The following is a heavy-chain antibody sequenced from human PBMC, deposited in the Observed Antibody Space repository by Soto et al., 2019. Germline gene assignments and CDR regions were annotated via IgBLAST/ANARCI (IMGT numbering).Heavy chain of an antibody. D-gene: IGHD2-15*01. CDR2: ISGSGENT. CDR3: ATERTAVDPRDLFGGNPPADH. V-gene: IGHV3-23*01. CDR1: GFTFSSYA. J-gene: IGHJ4*02. Sequence: EVQLLASGGALLQPGGSLRLSCAASGFTFSSYAMNWVRQTPGKGLKWVSSISGSGENTYCADSVQGRFTISRDNSKNILNLHMNGLTVEDTAMYYCATERTAVDPRDLFGGNPPADHWGQGTLVTVSS.